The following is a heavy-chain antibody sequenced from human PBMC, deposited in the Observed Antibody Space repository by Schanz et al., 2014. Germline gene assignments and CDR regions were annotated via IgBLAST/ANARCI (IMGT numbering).Heavy chain of an antibody. Sequence: QVQLVQSGAEVKKPGASVKVSCKTFGYSFNDYYVHWVRQAPGQGLEWMGRIIPITGITNYAQKFQGRVTFTADKSTSTAFLEVNSLRSEDTAFYYCAKALGLRPFDYWGQGTLVTVSS. D-gene: IGHD2-21*01. V-gene: IGHV1-69*09. CDR2: IIPITGIT. CDR1: GYSFNDYY. CDR3: AKALGLRPFDY. J-gene: IGHJ4*02.